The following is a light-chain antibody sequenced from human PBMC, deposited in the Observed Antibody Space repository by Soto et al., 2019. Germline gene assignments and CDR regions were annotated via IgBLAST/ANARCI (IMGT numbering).Light chain of an antibody. V-gene: IGLV8-61*01. CDR3: VLYMGSGGV. CDR1: SGSVSTSYY. CDR2: STN. Sequence: QTVVTQEPSFSVSPGGTVTLTCGLSSGSVSTSYYPSWYQQTPGQAPRTLIYSTNTRSSGVPDRFSGSILGNEAALTITGAQADDESDYYCVLYMGSGGVFGGGTKLTVL. J-gene: IGLJ2*01.